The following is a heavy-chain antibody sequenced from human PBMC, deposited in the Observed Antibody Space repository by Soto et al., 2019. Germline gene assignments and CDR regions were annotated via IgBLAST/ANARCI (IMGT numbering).Heavy chain of an antibody. J-gene: IGHJ4*02. CDR3: ARKEYSSSYPFDY. D-gene: IGHD6-6*01. CDR1: GGSISSGGYY. CDR2: IYYSGST. V-gene: IGHV4-31*03. Sequence: SETLSLTCTVSGGSISSGGYYWSWIRQHPGKGLEWIGYIYYSGSTYYNPSLKSRVTISVDTSKNQFSLKLSSVTAADTAVYYCARKEYSSSYPFDYWGQGTLVTVSS.